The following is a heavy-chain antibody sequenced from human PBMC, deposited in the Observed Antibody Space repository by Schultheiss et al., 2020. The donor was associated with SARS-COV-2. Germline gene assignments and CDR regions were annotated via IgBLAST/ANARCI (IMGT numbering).Heavy chain of an antibody. CDR2: IRSKAYGGTT. CDR3: TRGAARFDY. Sequence: GGSLRLSCAASGFTFSDYYMSWVRQAPGKGLEWVGFIRSKAYGGTTEYAASVKGRFTISRDDSKSIAYLQMNSLKTEDTAVYYCTRGAARFDYWGQGTLVTVSS. J-gene: IGHJ4*02. D-gene: IGHD6-6*01. V-gene: IGHV3-71*01. CDR1: GFTFSDYY.